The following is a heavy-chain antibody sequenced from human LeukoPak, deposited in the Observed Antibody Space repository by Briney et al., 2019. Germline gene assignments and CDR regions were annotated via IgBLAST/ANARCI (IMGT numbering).Heavy chain of an antibody. J-gene: IGHJ4*02. V-gene: IGHV3-15*01. D-gene: IGHD5-18*01. CDR3: TIPASGYSYGVLDS. CDR2: IRSKTDGGKT. CDR1: AFTFSNVW. Sequence: GSLRLSCAASAFTFSNVWMSRVRQAPGKGLEWVGRIRSKTDGGKTDYAAPVKGRFTISRDDSKNTLYLQMDSLKTEDTAVYYCTIPASGYSYGVLDSWGQGALVTVSS.